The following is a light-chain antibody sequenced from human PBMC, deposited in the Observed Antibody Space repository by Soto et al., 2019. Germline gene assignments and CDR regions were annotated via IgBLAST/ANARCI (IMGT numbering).Light chain of an antibody. CDR3: QSYDISLSGYVI. Sequence: QSVLTQPPSVSGAPGQRVTISCTGSSSNIGAGYDVHWYQQLPGTAPKLLIYSNNNRPSGVPDRFSASKSGTSASLAITGLQAEDEADYYCQSYDISLSGYVIFGGGTEVTVL. J-gene: IGLJ2*01. CDR2: SNN. V-gene: IGLV1-40*01. CDR1: SSNIGAGYD.